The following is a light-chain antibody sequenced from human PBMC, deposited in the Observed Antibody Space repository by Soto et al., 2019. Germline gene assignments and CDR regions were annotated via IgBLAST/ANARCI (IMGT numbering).Light chain of an antibody. CDR2: DVI. CDR1: TSDVGAYNY. CDR3: SSFTSSSTPVV. J-gene: IGLJ2*01. Sequence: QSALTQPASVSGSPGQSITISCTGTTSDVGAYNYVSWYQQHPGNAPKLMIYDVINRPSGVSNRFSGSKSGNTASLSISGLQAEDEAVYYCSSFTSSSTPVVFGGGTKLTVL. V-gene: IGLV2-14*01.